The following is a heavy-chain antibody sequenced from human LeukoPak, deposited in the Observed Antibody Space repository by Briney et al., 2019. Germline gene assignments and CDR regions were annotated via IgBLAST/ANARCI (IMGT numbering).Heavy chain of an antibody. J-gene: IGHJ5*02. D-gene: IGHD6-13*01. CDR3: ARADSSNWHWLDP. V-gene: IGHV1-2*02. CDR2: INPNSGGT. Sequence: ASVTVSCKASGYTFTGYFIHWLRQAPGQGLEWMGWINPNSGGTNYEQKFQGRVTMTRDTSMSTAYMELSSLRSDDTAVYYCARADSSNWHWLDPWGQGTLVTVSS. CDR1: GYTFTGYF.